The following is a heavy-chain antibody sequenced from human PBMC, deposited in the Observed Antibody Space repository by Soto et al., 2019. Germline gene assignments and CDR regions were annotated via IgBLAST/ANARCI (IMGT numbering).Heavy chain of an antibody. D-gene: IGHD5-12*01. J-gene: IGHJ4*02. CDR3: AKYAPPIHRDGSTIRPHFDY. CDR1: GFTFSSYA. CDR2: ISGSGGST. V-gene: IGHV3-23*01. Sequence: PGGSLRLSCAASGFTFSSYAMSWVRQAPGKGLEWVSAISGSGGSTYYADSVKGRFTISRDNSKNTLYLQMNSLRAEDTAVYYCAKYAPPIHRDGSTIRPHFDYWGQGTLVTVSS.